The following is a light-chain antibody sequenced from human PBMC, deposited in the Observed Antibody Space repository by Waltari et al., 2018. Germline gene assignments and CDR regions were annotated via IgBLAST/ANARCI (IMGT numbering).Light chain of an antibody. V-gene: IGKV3D-15*01. Sequence: EIVMTQSPATLSVSPGDRVPLSCRASQSVSSNLAWYQQKPGQAPRLLIYGASTRATGIPARFSGSGSGTEFTFTISSLQSEDFAVYYCQQYNKWPPLFTFGPGTKVDMK. CDR3: QQYNKWPPLFT. J-gene: IGKJ3*01. CDR2: GAS. CDR1: QSVSSN.